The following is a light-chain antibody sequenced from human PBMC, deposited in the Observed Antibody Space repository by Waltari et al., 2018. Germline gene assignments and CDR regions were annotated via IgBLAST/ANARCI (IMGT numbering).Light chain of an antibody. CDR1: QSINTN. CDR2: AAS. V-gene: IGKV1-39*01. CDR3: HQSYNIPYT. J-gene: IGKJ2*01. Sequence: DIQMTQSPPSLFASVGDRVTVTCRASQSINTNLNWYQQKPGKAPKLLIFAASSLQSGVPSKFSGSGSGTHFTLTISGVQPEDVATYYCHQSYNIPYTFGQGTKLEIK.